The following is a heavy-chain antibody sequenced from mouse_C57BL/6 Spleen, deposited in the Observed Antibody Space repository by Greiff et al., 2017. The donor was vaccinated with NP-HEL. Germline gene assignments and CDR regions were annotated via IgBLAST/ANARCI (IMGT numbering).Heavy chain of an antibody. CDR2: IYPGDGDT. CDR1: GYAFSSSW. J-gene: IGHJ2*01. V-gene: IGHV1-82*01. Sequence: VQLQQSGPELVKPGASVKISCKASGYAFSSSWMNWVKQRPGKGLEWIGRIYPGDGDTNYNGKFKGKATLTADKSSSTAYMQLSSLTSEDSAVYFCARLSSEDYFDYWGQGTTLTVSS. CDR3: ARLSSEDYFDY.